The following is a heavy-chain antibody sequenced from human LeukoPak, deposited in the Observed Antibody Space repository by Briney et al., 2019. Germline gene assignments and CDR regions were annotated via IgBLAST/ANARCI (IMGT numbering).Heavy chain of an antibody. CDR3: AKEADYGSVDY. Sequence: GGSLRLSCAASGFTFSSYAMSWVRQAPGKGLEWVSTVSVSGDSTYYADPVKGRFTISRDNSKNTLLLQMNSLRAEDTAVYYCAKEADYGSVDYWGQGTLVTVSS. J-gene: IGHJ4*02. V-gene: IGHV3-23*01. CDR1: GFTFSSYA. CDR2: VSVSGDST. D-gene: IGHD3-10*01.